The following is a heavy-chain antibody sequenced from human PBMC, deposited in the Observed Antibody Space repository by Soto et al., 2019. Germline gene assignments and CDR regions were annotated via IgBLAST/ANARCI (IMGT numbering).Heavy chain of an antibody. J-gene: IGHJ4*02. CDR1: GFTFSSYA. CDR2: ITNSGDST. V-gene: IGHV3-23*01. Sequence: HPGGSLRLSCAASGFTFSSYAMNWVRQAPGKGLEWVSAITNSGDSTYYADSVKGRFTISRDNSENTLYLQMNGLRAEDTAVYYCALLTQYTSSPFDYLGQGNLLPVSS. CDR3: ALLTQYTSSPFDY. D-gene: IGHD6-13*01.